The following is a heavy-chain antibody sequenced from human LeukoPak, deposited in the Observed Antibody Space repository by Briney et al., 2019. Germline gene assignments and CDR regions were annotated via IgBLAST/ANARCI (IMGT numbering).Heavy chain of an antibody. D-gene: IGHD1-1*01. Sequence: SETLSLTCAVYGESFDSFYWNWVRQAPGKGLEWLGEVNQSGGSDYNPALESRVAILADASKRQFSLKLISVTAADTAVYYCAVRLTTGRLGTATTWFDPWGQGTLVSVSS. V-gene: IGHV4-34*01. CDR1: GESFDSFY. J-gene: IGHJ5*02. CDR2: VNQSGGS. CDR3: AVRLTTGRLGTATTWFDP.